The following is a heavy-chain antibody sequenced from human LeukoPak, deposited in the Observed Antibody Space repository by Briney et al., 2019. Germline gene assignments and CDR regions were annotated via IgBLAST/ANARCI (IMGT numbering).Heavy chain of an antibody. CDR3: ARASRNSLGDAFDI. D-gene: IGHD7-27*01. CDR2: ISYNGNNK. V-gene: IGHV3-30*03. J-gene: IGHJ3*02. CDR1: GYTFTHYG. Sequence: PGGSLRLSCVISGYTFTHYGFHWVRQAPGKALEWVAYISYNGNNKYEDSVKGRFTISRDNAKNSLYLQMNSLRAEDTAVYYCARASRNSLGDAFDIWGQGTMVTVSS.